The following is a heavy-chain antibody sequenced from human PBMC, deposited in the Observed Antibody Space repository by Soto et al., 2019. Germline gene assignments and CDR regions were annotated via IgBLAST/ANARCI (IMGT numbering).Heavy chain of an antibody. CDR1: GGSFSGYY. J-gene: IGHJ6*03. D-gene: IGHD6-6*01. Sequence: SLTCAVYGGSFSGYYWSWIRQPPGKGLEWIGEINHSGSTNYNPSLKSRVTISVDTSKNQFSLKLSSVTAADTAVYCCARARDISSSGYYYYYMDVWGKGTTVTVSS. V-gene: IGHV4-34*01. CDR2: INHSGST. CDR3: ARARDISSSGYYYYYMDV.